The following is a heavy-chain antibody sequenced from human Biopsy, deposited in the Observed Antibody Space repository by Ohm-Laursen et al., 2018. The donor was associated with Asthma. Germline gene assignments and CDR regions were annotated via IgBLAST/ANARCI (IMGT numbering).Heavy chain of an antibody. CDR1: GYTFIGCH. CDR2: INPNSGGT. Sequence: ASVKVSCKASGYTFIGCHIHWMRQAPGQGLEWMGRINPNSGGTNYAQKFQGRVTMTRDTSISTAYMEVSRLRSDDTAVYYCARGLPGMDVWGQGTTVTVSS. J-gene: IGHJ6*02. D-gene: IGHD2-15*01. CDR3: ARGLPGMDV. V-gene: IGHV1-2*06.